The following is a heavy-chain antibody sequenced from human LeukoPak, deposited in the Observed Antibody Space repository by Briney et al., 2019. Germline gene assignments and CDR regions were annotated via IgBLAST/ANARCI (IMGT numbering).Heavy chain of an antibody. CDR1: GFAFSSYD. D-gene: IGHD2-15*01. V-gene: IGHV3-7*01. Sequence: GGSLRLSCAASGFAFSSYDMHWVRQATGKGLEWVANIKQDGSEKYYVDSVKGRFTISRDNAKNSLYLQMNSLRAEDTAVYYCARDRDVEDGMDVWGQGTTVTVSS. CDR3: ARDRDVEDGMDV. CDR2: IKQDGSEK. J-gene: IGHJ6*02.